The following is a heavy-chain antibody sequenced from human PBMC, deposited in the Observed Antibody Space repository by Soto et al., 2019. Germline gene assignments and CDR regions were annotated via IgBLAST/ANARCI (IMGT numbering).Heavy chain of an antibody. J-gene: IGHJ6*03. CDR2: ISGSGGST. CDR1: GFTFSSYA. V-gene: IGHV3-23*01. CDR3: AKGYCSGGSCYSDYYYYMDV. D-gene: IGHD2-15*01. Sequence: VQLLESGGGLVQPGGSLRLSCAASGFTFSSYAMSWVRQAPGKGLEWVSAISGSGGSTYYADSVKGRFTISRDNSKNTLYLQMNSLRAEDTAVYYCAKGYCSGGSCYSDYYYYMDVWGKGTTVTVSS.